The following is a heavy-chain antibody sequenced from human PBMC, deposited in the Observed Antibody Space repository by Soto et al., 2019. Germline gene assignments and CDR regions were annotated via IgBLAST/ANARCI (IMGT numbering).Heavy chain of an antibody. D-gene: IGHD2-2*01. CDR2: IIPILGIA. Sequence: QVQLVQSGAEVKKPGSSVKVSCKASGGTFSSYTISWVRQAPGQGLEWMGRIIPILGIANYAQKFQGRVTITADKSTSTAYMELSSLRSEDTAVYYCARDPNGCSSTSGEDNWGQGTLVTVSS. V-gene: IGHV1-69*08. J-gene: IGHJ4*02. CDR3: ARDPNGCSSTSGEDN. CDR1: GGTFSSYT.